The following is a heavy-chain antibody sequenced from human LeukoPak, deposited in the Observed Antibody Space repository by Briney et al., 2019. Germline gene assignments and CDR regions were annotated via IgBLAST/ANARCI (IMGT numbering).Heavy chain of an antibody. Sequence: GASVKVSCKASGSTFTNYGLSWVRQAPGQGLEWMGWINPKNGGTYYVQKFQGRVTMTRDTSISTVYLEVSRLTSDDTAMYYCARDNSMTEFDYWGQGTLVTVSS. J-gene: IGHJ4*02. CDR1: GSTFTNYG. CDR3: ARDNSMTEFDY. CDR2: INPKNGGT. V-gene: IGHV1-2*02.